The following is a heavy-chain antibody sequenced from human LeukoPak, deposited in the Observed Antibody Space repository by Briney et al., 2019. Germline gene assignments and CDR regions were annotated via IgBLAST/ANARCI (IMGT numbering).Heavy chain of an antibody. CDR3: ARDDDTSGHYSYFNQ. V-gene: IGHV3-33*01. D-gene: IGHD3-22*01. CDR2: IWHDGSKE. J-gene: IGHJ1*01. Sequence: GGSLRLSCAASRFTFSYYGMHWVRQAPGKGLEWVAGIWHDGSKEYYAGSVKGRFTISRDNSKNTLDLHMNSLRVEDTAVYYCARDDDTSGHYSYFNQWGQAPWSPSPQ. CDR1: RFTFSYYG.